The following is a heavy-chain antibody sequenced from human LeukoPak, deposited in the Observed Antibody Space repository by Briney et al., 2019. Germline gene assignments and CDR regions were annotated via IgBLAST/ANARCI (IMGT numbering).Heavy chain of an antibody. J-gene: IGHJ4*02. D-gene: IGHD1-26*01. CDR3: TTGGGVGASSY. V-gene: IGHV3-15*01. Sequence: SGGSLRLSCAASVFTFSNAWMSGVRQAPGEGLEWVGRIKSKTDGGTTDYAERVKGRFTISRDDSKHTLYLQMNSLKSEDTAVYYCTTGGGVGASSYWGQGTLVTVSS. CDR2: IKSKTDGGTT. CDR1: VFTFSNAW.